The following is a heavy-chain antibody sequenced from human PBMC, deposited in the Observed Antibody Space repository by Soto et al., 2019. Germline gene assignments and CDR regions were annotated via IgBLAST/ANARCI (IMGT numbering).Heavy chain of an antibody. CDR2: IRTISSAI. V-gene: IGHV3-48*02. CDR3: ARETPSFDS. J-gene: IGHJ4*02. D-gene: IGHD2-15*01. CDR1: GXXXXXXP. Sequence: XASGXXXXXXPMNXVRQXPGXXXEWVSSIRTISSAIYFADSVRGRFTXSXDNARNSLYLQMXXXXXEDTAVYYCARETPSFDSWGQGTLVTVSS.